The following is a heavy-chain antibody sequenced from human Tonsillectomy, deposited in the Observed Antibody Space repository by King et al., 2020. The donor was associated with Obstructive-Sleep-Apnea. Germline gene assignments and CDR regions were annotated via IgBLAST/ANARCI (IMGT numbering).Heavy chain of an antibody. CDR2: IKSKAGGGTT. V-gene: IGHV3-15*01. J-gene: IGHJ4*02. Sequence: VQLVESGGGLVKPGGSLRLSCAASGFTFSDAWMSWVRQAPGKGLEWLGRIKSKAGGGTTDYAAPVKGRSTISRDDSKNTLYLQMNSLKTEDTAVYYCTHIVVVPAAIGHWGQGTLVTVSS. CDR1: GFTFSDAW. CDR3: THIVVVPAAIGH. D-gene: IGHD2-2*02.